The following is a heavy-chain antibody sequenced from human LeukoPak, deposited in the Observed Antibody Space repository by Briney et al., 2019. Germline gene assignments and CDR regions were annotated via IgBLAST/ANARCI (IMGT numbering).Heavy chain of an antibody. CDR1: GFTFNSYS. Sequence: GGSLRLSCAASGFTFNSYSMNWFRQAPGKGLEWVSSISSSSRFIYYADSVKGRFTISRDNAKNSLYLQMNSLRAEDTAVYYCARDPYSGGYGDYYYYYMDLWGQGTTVTISS. CDR2: ISSSSRFI. V-gene: IGHV3-21*01. D-gene: IGHD1-26*01. CDR3: ARDPYSGGYGDYYYYYMDL. J-gene: IGHJ6*03.